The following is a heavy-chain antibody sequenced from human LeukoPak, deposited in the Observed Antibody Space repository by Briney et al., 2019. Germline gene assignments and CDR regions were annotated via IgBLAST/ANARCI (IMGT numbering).Heavy chain of an antibody. J-gene: IGHJ1*01. CDR3: ARGPAVRGPRGYFQH. Sequence: ASVKVSCKASGYTFTGNYIHWVRQAPGQGLEWMGWISPDSGVTNFAQKFQGRVTMTRDTSISTAYMELSSLISDDTAVYYCARGPAVRGPRGYFQHWGQGTLVTVSS. V-gene: IGHV1-2*02. D-gene: IGHD3-10*01. CDR1: GYTFTGNY. CDR2: ISPDSGVT.